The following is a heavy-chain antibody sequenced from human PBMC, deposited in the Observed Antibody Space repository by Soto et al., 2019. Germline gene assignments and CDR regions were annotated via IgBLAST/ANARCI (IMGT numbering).Heavy chain of an antibody. J-gene: IGHJ4*02. D-gene: IGHD3-9*01. V-gene: IGHV1-18*01. CDR2: ISAYNGNT. Sequence: GASVKVSCKASGYTFTSYGISWVRQAPGQGLEWMGWISAYNGNTNYAQKLQGRVTMTTDTSTSTAYMELRSLRSDDTAVYYCARDRSPAYYDILTGYSSGPWGQGTLVTVSS. CDR1: GYTFTSYG. CDR3: ARDRSPAYYDILTGYSSGP.